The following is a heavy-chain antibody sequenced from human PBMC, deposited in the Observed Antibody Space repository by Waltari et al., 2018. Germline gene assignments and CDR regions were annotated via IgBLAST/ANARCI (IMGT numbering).Heavy chain of an antibody. CDR3: ARKGGKAYCGGDCYPPHYMDV. CDR2: IYHSGST. Sequence: QVQLQESGPGLVKPSETLSLTCTVSGYSISSGYYWGWIRQRSGKGMEWIGSIYHSGSTYYNPSLKSRVTISVDTSKNQFSLKLSSVTAADTAVYYCARKGGKAYCGGDCYPPHYMDVWGKGTTVTISS. V-gene: IGHV4-38-2*02. CDR1: GYSISSGYY. J-gene: IGHJ6*03. D-gene: IGHD2-21*01.